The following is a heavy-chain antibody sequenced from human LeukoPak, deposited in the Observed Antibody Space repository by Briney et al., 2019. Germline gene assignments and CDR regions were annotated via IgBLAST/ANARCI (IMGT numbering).Heavy chain of an antibody. CDR1: GVTFNDDG. CDR2: IKSKSDGGTT. Sequence: GGTLRLSCAASGVTFNDDGMSWGRQAPGKGVEGGGRIKSKSDGGTTEYAAQVEDKLTDTRDDAKNTLYLQMSSLKIEDTGVYYCTTDAGYSSKWYHYWGQGTLVTVSS. V-gene: IGHV3-15*01. CDR3: TTDAGYSSKWYHY. D-gene: IGHD2-2*01. J-gene: IGHJ4*02.